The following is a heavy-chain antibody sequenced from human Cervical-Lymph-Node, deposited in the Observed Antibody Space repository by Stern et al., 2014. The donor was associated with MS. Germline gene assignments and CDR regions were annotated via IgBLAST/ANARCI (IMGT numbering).Heavy chain of an antibody. CDR1: GDSIRSGSYY. CDR3: ARDRDGAWFDH. CDR2: IYNTGST. V-gene: IGHV4-61*02. D-gene: IGHD1-26*01. Sequence: QVQLQESGPGLMKPSQTLSLTCTVSGDSIRSGSYYWSWIRQSAGKGLHWIGRIYNTGSTYYNPSLVHRVAMSVDTAKNQFSLQVGSVTAADTAMYYCARDRDGAWFDHWGQGTLVTVSS. J-gene: IGHJ5*02.